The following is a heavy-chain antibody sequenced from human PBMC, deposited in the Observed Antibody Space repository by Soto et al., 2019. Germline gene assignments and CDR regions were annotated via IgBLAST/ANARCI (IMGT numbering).Heavy chain of an antibody. J-gene: IGHJ4*02. Sequence: WWSLRLSCAASGFTCSSYAMHWCRQAPGKGLEWVAVISYDGSNKYYADSVKGRFTVSRDNSKNTLYLQMNSLRAEDTAVYYCARGFDTAMASGVDYWGQGTLVTVSS. CDR2: ISYDGSNK. V-gene: IGHV3-30-3*01. D-gene: IGHD5-18*01. CDR1: GFTCSSYA. CDR3: ARGFDTAMASGVDY.